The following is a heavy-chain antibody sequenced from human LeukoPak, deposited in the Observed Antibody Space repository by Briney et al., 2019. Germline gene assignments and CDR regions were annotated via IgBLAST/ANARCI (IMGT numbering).Heavy chain of an antibody. Sequence: SETLSLTCTVSGGSISSYYWSWIRQPPGKGLEWIGYIYYSGSTNYNPSLKSRVTISVDTSKNQFSLKLSSVTAADTAVYYCARDRGETKARDAFDIWGQGTMVTVSS. D-gene: IGHD3-10*01. V-gene: IGHV4-59*01. CDR1: GGSISSYY. CDR2: IYYSGST. J-gene: IGHJ3*02. CDR3: ARDRGETKARDAFDI.